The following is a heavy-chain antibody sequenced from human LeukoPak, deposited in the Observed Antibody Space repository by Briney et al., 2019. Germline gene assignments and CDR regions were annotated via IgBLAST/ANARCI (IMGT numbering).Heavy chain of an antibody. Sequence: SETLSLTCTVSGGSISSSSYYWGWIRQPPGKGLEWIGSIYYSGSTYYNPSLKSRVTISVDTSENQFSLKLSSVTAADTAVYYCARSSSWYVRVGFDPWGQGTLVTVSS. J-gene: IGHJ5*02. D-gene: IGHD6-13*01. CDR2: IYYSGST. CDR3: ARSSSWYVRVGFDP. CDR1: GGSISSSSYY. V-gene: IGHV4-39*01.